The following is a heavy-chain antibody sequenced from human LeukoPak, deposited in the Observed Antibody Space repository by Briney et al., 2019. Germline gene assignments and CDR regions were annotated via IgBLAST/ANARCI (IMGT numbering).Heavy chain of an antibody. CDR1: GGSISSGGYY. J-gene: IGHJ3*02. D-gene: IGHD1-1*01. Sequence: SETLSLTCTVSGGSISSGGYYWSWIRQPPGKGLEWIGYIYYSGSTYYNPSLKSRVTISVDTSKNQFSLKLSSVTAADTAVYYCARVNNWNDAGAFDIWGQGTMVTVSS. CDR2: IYYSGST. CDR3: ARVNNWNDAGAFDI. V-gene: IGHV4-30-4*08.